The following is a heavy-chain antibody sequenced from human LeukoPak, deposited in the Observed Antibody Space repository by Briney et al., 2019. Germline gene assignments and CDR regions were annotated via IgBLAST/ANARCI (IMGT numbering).Heavy chain of an antibody. CDR1: GGSISSYY. Sequence: SETLSLTCTVSGGSISSYYWSWIRQPPGKGLEWIGCIYYSGSTNYNPSLKSRVTISVDTSKNQFSLKLSSVTAADTAVYYCARHKGSEGYYYYGMDVWAKGPRSPSP. CDR2: IYYSGST. CDR3: ARHKGSEGYYYYGMDV. V-gene: IGHV4-59*08. D-gene: IGHD3-10*01. J-gene: IGHJ6*02.